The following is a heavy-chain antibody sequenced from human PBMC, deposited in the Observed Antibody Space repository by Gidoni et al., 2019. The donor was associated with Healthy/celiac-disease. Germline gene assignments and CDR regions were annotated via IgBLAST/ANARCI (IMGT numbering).Heavy chain of an antibody. V-gene: IGHV3-15*01. CDR1: GFPFSNAW. D-gene: IGHD3-10*01. CDR3: TTTHTESMVRGVLDAFDI. Sequence: EVQLVESGGGLVKPGGSLRLSCAASGFPFSNAWMSWVRQAPGKGLEWVGRIKSKTDGGTTDYAAPVKGRFTISRDDSKNTLYLQMNSLKTEDTAVYYCTTTHTESMVRGVLDAFDIWGQGTMVTVSS. J-gene: IGHJ3*02. CDR2: IKSKTDGGTT.